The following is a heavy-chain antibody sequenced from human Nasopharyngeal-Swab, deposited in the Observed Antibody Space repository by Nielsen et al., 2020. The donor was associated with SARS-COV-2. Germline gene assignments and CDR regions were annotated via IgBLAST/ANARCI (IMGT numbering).Heavy chain of an antibody. V-gene: IGHV4-34*01. D-gene: IGHD2-2*01. CDR3: ARGRCSSTSCRGCSGGSCYYGMDV. J-gene: IGHJ6*02. CDR2: INHSGST. Sequence: SETLSLTCAVYGGSFSGYYWRWIRQPPGKGLEWIGEINHSGSTNYNPSLKSRVTISVDTSKNQFSLKLSSVTAADTAVYYCARGRCSSTSCRGCSGGSCYYGMDVWGQGTTVTVSS. CDR1: GGSFSGYY.